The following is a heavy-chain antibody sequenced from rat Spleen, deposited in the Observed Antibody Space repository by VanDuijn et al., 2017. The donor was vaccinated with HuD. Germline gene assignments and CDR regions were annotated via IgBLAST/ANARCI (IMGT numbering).Heavy chain of an antibody. Sequence: VQLKESGPGLVQPSQTLSLTCTVSGYSLNTSGVNWVRQPPGKGLEWMGGVWGDGGTDYNSALRSRLSISRDTSKSQVLLKMNSLQTEDTAMYFCARSSYGYNYNWFAYWGQGILVTVSS. CDR2: VWGDGGT. CDR3: ARSSYGYNYNWFAY. V-gene: IGHV2-16*01. J-gene: IGHJ3*01. D-gene: IGHD1-9*01. CDR1: GYSLNTSG.